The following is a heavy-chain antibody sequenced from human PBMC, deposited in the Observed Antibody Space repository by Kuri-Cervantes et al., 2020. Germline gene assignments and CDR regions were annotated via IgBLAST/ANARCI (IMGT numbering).Heavy chain of an antibody. CDR3: ARELKASYYYYGMDV. J-gene: IGHJ6*02. CDR1: GGTFTSYD. CDR2: MNPNSGNT. Sequence: ASVKVSCKASGGTFTSYDINWVRQATGQGLEWMGWMNPNSGNTGYAQKFQGRVTMTRNTSISTAYMELSSLRSEDTAVYYCARELKASYYYYGMDVWGQGTTVTVSS. V-gene: IGHV1-8*01.